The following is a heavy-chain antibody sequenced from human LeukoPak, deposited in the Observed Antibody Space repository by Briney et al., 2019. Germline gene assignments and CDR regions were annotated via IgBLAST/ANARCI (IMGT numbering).Heavy chain of an antibody. V-gene: IGHV3-23*01. CDR1: GITLSNYG. D-gene: IGHD3-10*01. Sequence: GGSLRLSCAVSGITLSNYGMSWVRQAPGKGLEWVSAIRGSGGSSYYADSVKGRFTISRDNSKNTLYLQMNSLRAEDTAVYYCAKEYGSGSYRSFDYWGQGTLVTVSS. J-gene: IGHJ4*02. CDR3: AKEYGSGSYRSFDY. CDR2: IRGSGGSS.